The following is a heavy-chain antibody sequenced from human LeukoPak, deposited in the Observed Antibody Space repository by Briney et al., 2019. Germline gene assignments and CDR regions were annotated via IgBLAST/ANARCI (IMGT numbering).Heavy chain of an antibody. CDR3: ARDDYGSGSYYIDY. CDR1: GFTVSSNY. J-gene: IGHJ4*02. CDR2: IYSGGST. Sequence: PGGSLRLSCAASGFTVSSNYMSWVRQAPGKGLEWVSVIYSGGSTYYADSVKGRFTISRDNSKNTLYLQMNSLRAEDTAVYYCARDDYGSGSYYIDYWGQGTLVTVSS. V-gene: IGHV3-53*01. D-gene: IGHD3-10*01.